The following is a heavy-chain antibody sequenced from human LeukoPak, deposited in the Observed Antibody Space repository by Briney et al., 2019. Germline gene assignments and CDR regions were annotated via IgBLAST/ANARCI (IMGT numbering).Heavy chain of an antibody. Sequence: SETLSLTCTVPGGYISSGGYFWSWIRQHPGKGLEWIGHIYNSGRTYYNPSLKSRVTISVDTSKNQFSLKLSSVTAADTAVYYCARLLGLGTYGDYYYGMDVWGQGTTVTVSS. V-gene: IGHV4-31*03. CDR2: IYNSGRT. J-gene: IGHJ6*02. CDR1: GGYISSGGYF. D-gene: IGHD4-17*01. CDR3: ARLLGLGTYGDYYYGMDV.